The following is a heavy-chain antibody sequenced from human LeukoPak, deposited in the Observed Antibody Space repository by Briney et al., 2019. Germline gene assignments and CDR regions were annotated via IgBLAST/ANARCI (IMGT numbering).Heavy chain of an antibody. D-gene: IGHD6-19*01. CDR3: ASGNGAVARNYYYYYYMDV. J-gene: IGHJ6*03. Sequence: ASVKVSCKASGGTLSSYAISWVRQGPGQGLEWMGGIIPIFGTANHAQKFQGRVTITTDESTSTAYMELSSLRSEDTAMYYCASGNGAVARNYYYYYYMDVWGKGTTVTVSS. CDR1: GGTLSSYA. V-gene: IGHV1-69*05. CDR2: IIPIFGTA.